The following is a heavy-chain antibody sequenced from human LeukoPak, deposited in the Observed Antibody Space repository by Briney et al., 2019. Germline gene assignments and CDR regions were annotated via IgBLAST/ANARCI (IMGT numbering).Heavy chain of an antibody. CDR2: ISSSGSGGNT. D-gene: IGHD3-22*01. CDR3: ARGQNYYDSSGPATYYFVY. Sequence: TGGSLRLACAASGVTLSSYAMSWARQAPGKGLEWVSGISSSGSGGNTYYADSVKGRFTISRDNSKNTLYLQMNSLRVEDTAVFYCARGQNYYDSSGPATYYFVYWGQGTLVTVSS. CDR1: GVTLSSYA. V-gene: IGHV3-23*01. J-gene: IGHJ4*02.